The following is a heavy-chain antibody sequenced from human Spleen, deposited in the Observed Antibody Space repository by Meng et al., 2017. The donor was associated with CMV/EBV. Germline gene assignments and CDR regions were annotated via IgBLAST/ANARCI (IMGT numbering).Heavy chain of an antibody. D-gene: IGHD4-11*01. V-gene: IGHV4-39*07. Sequence: GSLRLSCTVSGGSISSSSYYWGWIRQPPGKGLEWIGSIYYSGSTYYNPSLKSRVTISVDKSKNQFSLKLSSVTAADTAVYYCARITVNGVDYWGQGTLVTVSS. CDR3: ARITVNGVDY. J-gene: IGHJ4*02. CDR2: IYYSGST. CDR1: GGSISSSSYY.